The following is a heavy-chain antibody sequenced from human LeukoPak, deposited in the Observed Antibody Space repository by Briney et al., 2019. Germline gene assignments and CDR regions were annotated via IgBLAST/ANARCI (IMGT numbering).Heavy chain of an antibody. Sequence: SETLSLTCAVSVGSLCIYYWSCIPHPPGKGLEWVGYIYYSGSTNNHPSLKSRFTISVDTSKNQFSRKRSSVTRAGTSVYYCAEQVVVREAFDIWGEGTMVSVSS. D-gene: IGHD2-15*01. CDR2: IYYSGST. CDR1: VGSLCIYY. V-gene: IGHV4-59*08. J-gene: IGHJ3*02. CDR3: AEQVVVREAFDI.